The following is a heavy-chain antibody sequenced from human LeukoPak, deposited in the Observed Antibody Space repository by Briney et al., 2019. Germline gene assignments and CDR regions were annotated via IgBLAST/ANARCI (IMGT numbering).Heavy chain of an antibody. CDR3: AREGTAMTTNFDY. V-gene: IGHV1-2*02. J-gene: IGHJ4*02. Sequence: ASVKVSCKASGYTFTGYYMHWVRQAPGQGLEWMGWINPNSVGTNYAQKFQGRVTMTKDTSISTAYMELSRLRSDDTSVYYCAREGTAMTTNFDYWGQGTLVTVSS. CDR1: GYTFTGYY. CDR2: INPNSVGT. D-gene: IGHD5-18*01.